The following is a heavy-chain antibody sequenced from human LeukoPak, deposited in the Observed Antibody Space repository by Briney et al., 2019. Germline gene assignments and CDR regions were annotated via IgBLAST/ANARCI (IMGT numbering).Heavy chain of an antibody. CDR3: ARDLHRDGVNWPYFDH. D-gene: IGHD5-24*01. CDR1: GFTFSRLA. V-gene: IGHV3-23*01. Sequence: PGGSLRLSCAASGFTFSRLAMTWVRQAPGKGLEWVSTISASGPYYADAVRGRFTISRDDAKNSLYLQMNSLRAEDTAVYYCARDLHRDGVNWPYFDHWGQGTLVTVSS. CDR2: ISASGP. J-gene: IGHJ4*02.